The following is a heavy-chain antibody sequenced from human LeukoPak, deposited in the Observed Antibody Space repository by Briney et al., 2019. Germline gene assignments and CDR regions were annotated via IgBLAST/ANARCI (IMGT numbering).Heavy chain of an antibody. CDR2: IYYSGST. V-gene: IGHV4-39*07. Sequence: SETLSLTCTVSGGSISSSSYYWGWIRQPPGKGLEWIGSIYYSGSTYYNPSLKSRVTISVDTSKNQFSLKLSSVTAADTAVYYCATDSLGYCSGGSCSNWGQGTPVTVSS. CDR3: ATDSLGYCSGGSCSN. CDR1: GGSISSSSYY. D-gene: IGHD2-15*01. J-gene: IGHJ4*02.